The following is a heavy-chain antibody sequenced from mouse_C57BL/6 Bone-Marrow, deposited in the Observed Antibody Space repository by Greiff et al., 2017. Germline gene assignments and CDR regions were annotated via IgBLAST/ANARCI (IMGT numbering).Heavy chain of an antibody. Sequence: EVQLQQPGAELVRPGASVKLSCTASGFNIKDDYMHWVKQRPEQGLEWIGWLDPENGDTEYASKFQGKATITADTSSNTAYLQLSSLTAEDTAVYYCTTFGYEDYWGQGTTLTVSS. CDR3: TTFGYEDY. CDR1: GFNIKDDY. V-gene: IGHV14-4*01. J-gene: IGHJ2*01. D-gene: IGHD2-2*01. CDR2: LDPENGDT.